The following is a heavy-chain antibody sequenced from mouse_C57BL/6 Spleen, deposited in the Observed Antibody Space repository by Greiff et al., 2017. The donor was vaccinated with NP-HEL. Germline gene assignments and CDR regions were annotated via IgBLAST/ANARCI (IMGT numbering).Heavy chain of an antibody. Sequence: QVQLQQPGAELVRPGSSVKLSCKASGYTFTSYWMDWVKQRPGQGLEWIGNIYPSDSETHYNQKFKDKATLTVDKSSSTAYMQLSSLTSEDSAVYYCARSPSYAMDYWGQGTSVTVSS. CDR3: ARSPSYAMDY. V-gene: IGHV1-61*01. J-gene: IGHJ4*01. CDR2: IYPSDSET. CDR1: GYTFTSYW.